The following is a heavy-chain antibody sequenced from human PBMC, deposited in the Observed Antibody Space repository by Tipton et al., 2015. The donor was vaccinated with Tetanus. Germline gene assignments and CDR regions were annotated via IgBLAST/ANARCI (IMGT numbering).Heavy chain of an antibody. D-gene: IGHD3-22*01. CDR2: IIPLYGTA. CDR3: ARGHIPYYYDSTPY. V-gene: IGHV1-69*01. Sequence: QVQLVQSGPEVKKPGASVKVSCKASGDTFSRYVFSWVRQAPGRGLEWMGGIIPLYGTANYAQKFRDRVTITADEATSTAYMELNSLRSEDTAVYYCARGHIPYYYDSTPYWGQGTLVTVSS. CDR1: GDTFSRYV. J-gene: IGHJ4*02.